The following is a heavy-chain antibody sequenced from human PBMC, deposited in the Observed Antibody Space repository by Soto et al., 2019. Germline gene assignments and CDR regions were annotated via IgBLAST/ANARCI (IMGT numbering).Heavy chain of an antibody. CDR3: ARNKGDGYNWGFDY. CDR2: IFSNDEK. D-gene: IGHD5-12*01. Sequence: QVTLKESGPVLVKPTETLTLTCTVSGFSLSNARMGVSWIRQPPGKALEWLAHIFSNDEKSYSTSLKSRLTISKDTSKSQVVLTMTNMDPVDTATYYSARNKGDGYNWGFDYWGQGTLVTVSS. CDR1: GFSLSNARMG. J-gene: IGHJ4*02. V-gene: IGHV2-26*01.